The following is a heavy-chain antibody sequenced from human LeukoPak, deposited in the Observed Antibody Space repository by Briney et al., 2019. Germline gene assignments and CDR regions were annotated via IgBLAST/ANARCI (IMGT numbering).Heavy chain of an antibody. Sequence: GGSLRLSCAASGFTFSSYSMNWVRQAPGKGLEWVSSIGSSSSYIYYADSVEGRFTISRDNAKNSLYLQMNSLRAEDTAVYYCARDPYSSSSGVLYYYYYYGMDVWGQGTTVTVSS. CDR2: IGSSSSYI. D-gene: IGHD6-6*01. V-gene: IGHV3-21*04. CDR3: ARDPYSSSSGVLYYYYYYGMDV. J-gene: IGHJ6*02. CDR1: GFTFSSYS.